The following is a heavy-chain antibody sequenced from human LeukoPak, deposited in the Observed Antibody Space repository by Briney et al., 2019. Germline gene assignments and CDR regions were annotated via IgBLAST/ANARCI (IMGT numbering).Heavy chain of an antibody. CDR3: AKARAGSYYYYYMDV. D-gene: IGHD2-15*01. CDR1: GYTFTCYY. V-gene: IGHV1-2*02. J-gene: IGHJ6*03. Sequence: ASVKVSCKASGYTFTCYYMHWVRQAPGQVLEWMGWINPNSGGTNYAQKFQGRVTMTRDTSISTAYMELSRLRSDDTAVYYCAKARAGSYYYYYMDVWGKGTTVTISS. CDR2: INPNSGGT.